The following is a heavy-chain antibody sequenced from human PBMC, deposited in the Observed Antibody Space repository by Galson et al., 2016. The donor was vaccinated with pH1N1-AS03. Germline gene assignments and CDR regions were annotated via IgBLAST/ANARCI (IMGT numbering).Heavy chain of an antibody. CDR2: IYWDDDK. CDR3: AHGGSGWYFDY. Sequence: PALVKPTQTLTLTCTFSGFLLTTNEMRVGWIRQPPGKALEWLALIYWDDDKRSNSALKSRLTITKDTSKNQVVLIMTNMDSVDTATYYCAHGGSGWYFDYWGQGTLVTVSS. J-gene: IGHJ4*02. D-gene: IGHD6-19*01. CDR1: GFLLTTNEMR. V-gene: IGHV2-5*08.